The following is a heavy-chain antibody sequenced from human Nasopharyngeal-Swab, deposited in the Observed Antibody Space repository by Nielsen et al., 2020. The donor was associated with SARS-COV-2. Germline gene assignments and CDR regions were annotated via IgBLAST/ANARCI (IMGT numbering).Heavy chain of an antibody. CDR3: ARRRPILHLGEFSSSFDS. Sequence: GESLKISCAVSGFTFNNYGMHWVRQAPGKGLEGVALISYEGSLKYYADSVKGRFTISRDSSENTVYLQMNSLRPEDTAVYYCARRRPILHLGEFSSSFDSWGQGTLVTVSS. CDR1: GFTFNNYG. CDR2: ISYEGSLK. V-gene: IGHV3-30*03. D-gene: IGHD3-16*01. J-gene: IGHJ4*02.